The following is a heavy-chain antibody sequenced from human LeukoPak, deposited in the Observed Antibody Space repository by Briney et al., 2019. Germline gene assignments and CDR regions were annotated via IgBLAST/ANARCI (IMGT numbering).Heavy chain of an antibody. D-gene: IGHD3-16*01. J-gene: IGHJ3*02. CDR1: GFTFSSYE. Sequence: GGSLRLSCAASGFTFSSYEMNWVRQAPGKGLEWVSYISSSGGHKYYADSLKGRFTISRDNSKNTLSLQMNSLTADDTAVYYCVRGPRYYDDSGFHYGVFDIWGQGTLVTVSS. CDR3: VRGPRYYDDSGFHYGVFDI. V-gene: IGHV3-48*03. CDR2: ISSSGGHK.